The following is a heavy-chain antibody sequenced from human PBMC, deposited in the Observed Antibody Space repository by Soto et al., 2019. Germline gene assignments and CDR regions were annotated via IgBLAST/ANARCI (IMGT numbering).Heavy chain of an antibody. J-gene: IGHJ6*02. V-gene: IGHV1-69*13. Sequence: ASVKVSCKASGGTFSSYAISWVRQAPGQGLEWMGGIIPIFGTANYAQKFQGRVTITADESTSTAYMELSSLRSEDTAVYYCARAAAAGYYYYGMDVWGQGXTVTVYS. CDR1: GGTFSSYA. D-gene: IGHD6-13*01. CDR2: IIPIFGTA. CDR3: ARAAAAGYYYYGMDV.